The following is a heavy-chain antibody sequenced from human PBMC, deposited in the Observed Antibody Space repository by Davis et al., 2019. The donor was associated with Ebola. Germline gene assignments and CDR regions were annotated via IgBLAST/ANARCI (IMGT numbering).Heavy chain of an antibody. Sequence: MPSETLSLTCTVSGGSISSSNYYWGWIRQPPGKGLEWIGSIYYSGSTYYNPSLKSRVTISVDTSKNQFSLNLSSVTAADTAVYYCATHSGGSYYYFDYWGQGTLGTVSS. V-gene: IGHV4-39*01. CDR1: GGSISSSNYY. CDR3: ATHSGGSYYYFDY. CDR2: IYYSGST. D-gene: IGHD1-26*01. J-gene: IGHJ4*02.